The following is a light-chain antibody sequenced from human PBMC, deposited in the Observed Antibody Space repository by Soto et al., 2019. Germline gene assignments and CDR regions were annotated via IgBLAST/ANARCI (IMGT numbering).Light chain of an antibody. CDR1: SSDVGSYNL. J-gene: IGLJ1*01. V-gene: IGLV2-23*02. CDR3: CSYAGSSTSV. Sequence: QSVLTQPASVSGSPGQSSTISCTGTSSDVGSYNLVSWYQQHPGKAPKLMIYEVSKRPSGVSNRFSGSKSGNTASLTISGLQAEDEADYYCCSYAGSSTSVFGTGTKVTVL. CDR2: EVS.